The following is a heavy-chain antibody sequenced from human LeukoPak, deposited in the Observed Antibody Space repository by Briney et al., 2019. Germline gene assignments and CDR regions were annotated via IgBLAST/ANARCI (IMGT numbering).Heavy chain of an antibody. Sequence: PSETLSLTCTVSGGSISSYYWSWIRQPPGKGLEWIGYIYYSGSTNYNPSLKSQVTISVDTSKNQFSLKLSSVTAADTAVYYCARGYSSGWYSSDNWFDPWGQGTLVTVSS. CDR3: ARGYSSGWYSSDNWFDP. CDR1: GGSISSYY. J-gene: IGHJ5*02. D-gene: IGHD6-19*01. V-gene: IGHV4-59*01. CDR2: IYYSGST.